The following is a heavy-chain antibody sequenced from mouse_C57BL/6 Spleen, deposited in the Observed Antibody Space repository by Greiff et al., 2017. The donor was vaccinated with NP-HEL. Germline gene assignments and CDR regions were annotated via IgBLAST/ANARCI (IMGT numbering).Heavy chain of an antibody. CDR1: GYTFTSYG. J-gene: IGHJ2*01. CDR3: ARRGGSYGSSFYFDY. Sequence: QVQLQQSGAELARPGASVKLSCKASGYTFTSYGISWVKQRTGQGLEWIGEIYPRSGNTYYNEKFKGKATLTADKSSSTAYMELRSLTSEDSAVYFCARRGGSYGSSFYFDYWGQGTTLTVSS. CDR2: IYPRSGNT. D-gene: IGHD1-1*01. V-gene: IGHV1-81*01.